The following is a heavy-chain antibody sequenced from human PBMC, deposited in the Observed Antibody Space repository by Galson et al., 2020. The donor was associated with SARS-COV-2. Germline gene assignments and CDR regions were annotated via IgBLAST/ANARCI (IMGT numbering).Heavy chain of an antibody. CDR3: ARLDYLIGYFYDT. CDR1: GDSITSGDYY. Sequence: ASETLSLTCTVSGDSITSGDYYWSWVRQPPGKGLEWIGYIFYCGIIHYSPSLKSRLTISVDTSKNQFSLNLASVTAADTAVYYCARLDYLIGYFYDTWGQGTLVTVSS. D-gene: IGHD3-9*01. CDR2: IFYCGII. V-gene: IGHV4-30-4*01. J-gene: IGHJ5*02.